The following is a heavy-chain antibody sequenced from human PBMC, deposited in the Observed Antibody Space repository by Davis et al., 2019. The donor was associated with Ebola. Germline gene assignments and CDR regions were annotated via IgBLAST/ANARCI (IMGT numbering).Heavy chain of an antibody. CDR2: INHSGST. V-gene: IGHV4-34*01. CDR1: GGSISSGGYY. J-gene: IGHJ4*02. D-gene: IGHD4-23*01. CDR3: ARIIYGGNFYFDY. Sequence: PSETLSLTCAVSGGSISSGGYYWSWIRQPPGKGLEWIGEINHSGSTNYNPSLKSRVTISVDTSKNQFSLKLSSVTAADTAVYYCARIIYGGNFYFDYWGQGTLVTVSS.